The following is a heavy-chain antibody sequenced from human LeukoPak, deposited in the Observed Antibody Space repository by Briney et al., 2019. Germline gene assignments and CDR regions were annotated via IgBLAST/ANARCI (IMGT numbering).Heavy chain of an antibody. CDR3: ARGRVAGRAGNYYYGMDV. CDR2: MNPNSGNT. CDR1: GYTFTSYD. V-gene: IGHV1-8*01. J-gene: IGHJ6*02. D-gene: IGHD6-19*01. Sequence: ASVKVSCKASGYTFTSYDINWVRQATGQGLGWMGWMNPNSGNTGYAQKFQGRVTMTRNTSISTAYMELSSLRSEDTAVYYCARGRVAGRAGNYYYGMDVWGQGTTVTVSS.